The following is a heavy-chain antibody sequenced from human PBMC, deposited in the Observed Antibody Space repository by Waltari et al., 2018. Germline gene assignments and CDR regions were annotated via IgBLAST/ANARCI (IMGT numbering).Heavy chain of an antibody. J-gene: IGHJ4*02. CDR2: IYYSGGT. CDR1: GGSISSGDYY. D-gene: IGHD6-19*01. Sequence: QVQLQESGPGLVKPSQTLSLTCTVSGGSISSGDYYWSWIRQPPGKGLEWIGYIYYSGGTYYNPSLKSRVTIAVDTSKNQFSLKLSSVTAADTAVYYCARLPGDSSGWYDYWGQGTLVTVSS. V-gene: IGHV4-30-4*08. CDR3: ARLPGDSSGWYDY.